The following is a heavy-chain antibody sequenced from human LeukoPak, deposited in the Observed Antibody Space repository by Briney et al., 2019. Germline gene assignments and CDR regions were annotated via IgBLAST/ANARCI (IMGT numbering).Heavy chain of an antibody. Sequence: ASVKVSCKASGYTFTGYYMHWVRQAPGQGLEWMGWINPNSGGTNYAQKFQGRVTMTRDTSISTAYMELSGLRSDDTAVYYCARVKMDYYDSSGSPEYYFDYWGQGTLVTVSS. J-gene: IGHJ4*02. CDR1: GYTFTGYY. D-gene: IGHD3-22*01. CDR2: INPNSGGT. V-gene: IGHV1-2*02. CDR3: ARVKMDYYDSSGSPEYYFDY.